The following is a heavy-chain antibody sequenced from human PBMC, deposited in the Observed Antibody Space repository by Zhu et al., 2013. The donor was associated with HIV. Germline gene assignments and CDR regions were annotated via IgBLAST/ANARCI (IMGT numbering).Heavy chain of an antibody. D-gene: IGHD3-22*01. J-gene: IGHJ4*02. V-gene: IGHV1-69*12. CDR3: ARDLRQYYDSSGYFKGTFGY. CDR2: IIPIFGTA. CDR1: GGTFSSYA. Sequence: QVQLVQSGAEVKKPGSSVKVSCKASGGTFSSYAISWVRQAPGQGLEWMGGIIPIFGTANYAQKFQGRVTITADESTSTAYMELSSLRSEDTAVYYCARDLRQYYDSSGYFKGTFGYWAREPWSPSPQ.